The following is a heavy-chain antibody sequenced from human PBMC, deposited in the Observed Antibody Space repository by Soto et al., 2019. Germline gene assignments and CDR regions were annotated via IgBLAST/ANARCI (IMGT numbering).Heavy chain of an antibody. CDR3: AKDLGATRRNGMYV. Sequence: PGGSLRLSCAASGFTFDDYAMHWVRQAPGKGLEWVSSISWTGGIIGSADSVKGRFTISRDNANNSLYLQMNSLRAEDTALYYCAKDLGATRRNGMYVWGGRTTVTVS. J-gene: IGHJ6*02. CDR1: GFTFDDYA. V-gene: IGHV3-9*01. CDR2: ISWTGGII. D-gene: IGHD1-26*01.